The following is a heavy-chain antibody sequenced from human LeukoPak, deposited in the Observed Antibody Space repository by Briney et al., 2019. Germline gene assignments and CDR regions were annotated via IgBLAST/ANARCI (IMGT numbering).Heavy chain of an antibody. D-gene: IGHD6-19*01. CDR3: ARTKSGWYYSDY. J-gene: IGHJ4*02. V-gene: IGHV4-59*08. Sequence: SETLSLTCTVSGGSTRSYYWSWIRQPPGKGLELIGYVYYSGTANYNPSLESRVTILVDTSKNQFSLNLSSVTAADTAVYYCARTKSGWYYSDYWGQGTLVSVSS. CDR2: VYYSGTA. CDR1: GGSTRSYY.